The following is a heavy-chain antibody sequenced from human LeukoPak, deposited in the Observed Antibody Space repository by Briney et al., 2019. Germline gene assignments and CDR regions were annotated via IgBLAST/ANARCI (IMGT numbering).Heavy chain of an antibody. V-gene: IGHV3-48*02. CDR2: ISSSSSTI. D-gene: IGHD3-22*01. CDR3: ARAASSGYYSFGQYFQH. Sequence: GGSLRLSCAASGFTFSSYSVNWVRQAPGKGLEWVSYISSSSSTIYYADSVKGRFTISRDNAKNSLYLQMTSLRDEDTAVYYCARAASSGYYSFGQYFQHWGQGTLVTVSS. CDR1: GFTFSSYS. J-gene: IGHJ1*01.